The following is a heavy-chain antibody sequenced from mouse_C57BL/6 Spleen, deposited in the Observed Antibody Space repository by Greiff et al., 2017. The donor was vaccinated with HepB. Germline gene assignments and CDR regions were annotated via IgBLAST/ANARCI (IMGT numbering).Heavy chain of an antibody. D-gene: IGHD2-3*01. Sequence: VKLQQPGAELVRPGASVTLSCKASGYTFTDYEMHWVKQTPVHGLEWIGAIDPETGGTAYNQKFKGKAILTADKSSSTAYMELRSLTSEDSAVYYCTRHDGYFDYWGQGTTLTVSS. V-gene: IGHV1-15*01. CDR1: GYTFTDYE. CDR3: TRHDGYFDY. CDR2: IDPETGGT. J-gene: IGHJ2*01.